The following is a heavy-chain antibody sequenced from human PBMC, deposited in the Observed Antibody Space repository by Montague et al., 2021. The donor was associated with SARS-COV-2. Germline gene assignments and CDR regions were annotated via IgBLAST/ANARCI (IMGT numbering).Heavy chain of an antibody. V-gene: IGHV2-5*02. D-gene: IGHD3-3*01. CDR2: XYWDDDK. CDR1: GFSLSTSGVG. Sequence: PALVRPTQTLTLTCTFSGFSLSTSGVGVGWIRQPPGKALEWLALXYWDDDKRYSPSLKSRLTITKDTSKNRVVLTMTNMDPVDTATYYCAHSGVGYFYYGMDVWGQGTTVTVSS. J-gene: IGHJ6*02. CDR3: AHSGVGYFYYGMDV.